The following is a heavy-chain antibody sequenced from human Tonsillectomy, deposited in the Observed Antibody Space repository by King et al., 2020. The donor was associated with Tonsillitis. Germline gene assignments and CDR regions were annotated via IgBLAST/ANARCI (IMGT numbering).Heavy chain of an antibody. CDR3: ARGSSGYTVALFAY. CDR1: WDSVSSNSAA. CDR2: TYYRAKWYY. J-gene: IGHJ4*02. V-gene: IGHV6-1*01. D-gene: IGHD5-24*01. Sequence: VQLQQSGPGLVEPSQTLLLTCAISWDSVSSNSAAWNWIRKSPSRGLEWLGRTYYRAKWYYDYAVSVKSRMTINPDQSKNQFSLQVNSVTPEDTAVYYCARGSSGYTVALFAYWGQGILVTVSS.